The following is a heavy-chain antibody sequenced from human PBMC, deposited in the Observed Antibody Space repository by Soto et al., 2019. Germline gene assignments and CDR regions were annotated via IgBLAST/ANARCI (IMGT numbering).Heavy chain of an antibody. CDR1: GFTFSDYF. CDR3: ASSVLVTARFDY. D-gene: IGHD2-21*02. CDR2: ISNTGSTV. V-gene: IGHV3-11*01. Sequence: PGGSLRLSCAASGFTFSDYFMNWIRQAPGKGLEWVSYISNTGSTVYYADSVKGRFTISRDNAKNSLFLQMNSLRAADTAVYYCASSVLVTARFDYWGQGTPVTVSS. J-gene: IGHJ4*02.